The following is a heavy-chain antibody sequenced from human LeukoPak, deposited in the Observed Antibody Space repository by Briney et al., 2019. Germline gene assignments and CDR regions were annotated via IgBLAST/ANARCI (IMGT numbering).Heavy chain of an antibody. V-gene: IGHV3-23*01. D-gene: IGHD3-16*01. J-gene: IGHJ4*02. CDR2: IRASDGRT. CDR3: ARGAYYYED. Sequence: GGSLRLSCVASGFTFSSSSMSWVRQAPGKGLECVSSIRASDGRTYYGDSVEGRFTISRDNSKNTLYLQMNSLRAEDTAVYYCARGAYYYEDWGQGTLVTVSS. CDR1: GFTFSSSS.